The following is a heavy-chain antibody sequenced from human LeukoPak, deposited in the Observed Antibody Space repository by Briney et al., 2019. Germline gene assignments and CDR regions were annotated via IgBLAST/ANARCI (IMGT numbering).Heavy chain of an antibody. CDR2: IYYSGST. CDR1: GGSISSYY. D-gene: IGHD3-10*01. CDR3: ARERFGWFFDY. Sequence: SETLSLTCTVSGGSISSYYWSWIRQPPGKGLEWIGYIYYSGSTNYNPSLKSRVTISVDTSKNQFSLKLSSVTAADTAVYYCARERFGWFFDYWGQGTLVTASS. J-gene: IGHJ4*02. V-gene: IGHV4-59*01.